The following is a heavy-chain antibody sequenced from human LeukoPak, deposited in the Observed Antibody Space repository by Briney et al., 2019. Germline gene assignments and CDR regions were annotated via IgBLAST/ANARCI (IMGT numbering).Heavy chain of an antibody. CDR3: TTRPEYCRSTGCFE. D-gene: IGHD2-2*01. CDR1: GLKFSGSS. J-gene: IGHJ1*01. Sequence: PGGSLRLSCAASGLKFSGSSMHWVGQASGRGLEWVGRIRSQGKSYATTYGASVEGRFTISRDDSKNTVFLQMNSLKTEDTAVYYCTTRPEYCRSTGCFEWGQGTLVTVSS. V-gene: IGHV3-73*01. CDR2: IRSQGKSYAT.